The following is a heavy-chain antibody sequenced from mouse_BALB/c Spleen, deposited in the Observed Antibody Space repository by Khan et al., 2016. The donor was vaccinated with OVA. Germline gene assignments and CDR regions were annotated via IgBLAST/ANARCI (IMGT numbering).Heavy chain of an antibody. CDR2: IWGGGIT. Sequence: QVQLKESGPGLVAPSQSLSITCTVSGFSLTDYGVSWIRQPPGKGLEWLGVIWGGGITSYNSALISSLSISKDNSKSQVFLKMNSLQTDDTSMYYGAKHLILYPYYFDYWGQGTTLTVSS. V-gene: IGHV2-6-5*01. J-gene: IGHJ2*01. CDR1: GFSLTDYG. CDR3: AKHLILYPYYFDY.